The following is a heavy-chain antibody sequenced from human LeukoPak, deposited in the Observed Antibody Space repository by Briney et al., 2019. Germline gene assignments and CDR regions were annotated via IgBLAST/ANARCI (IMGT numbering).Heavy chain of an antibody. CDR3: ARGRMVRGVSFDY. CDR1: GFTFSSSS. D-gene: IGHD3-10*01. V-gene: IGHV3-21*01. J-gene: IGHJ4*02. Sequence: GGSLRLSCAASGFTFSSSSMNWVRQAPGKGLEWVSSISSSSSYIYYADSVKGRFTISRDNAKNSLYLQMNSLRAEGTAVYYCARGRMVRGVSFDYWGQGTLVTVSS. CDR2: ISSSSSYI.